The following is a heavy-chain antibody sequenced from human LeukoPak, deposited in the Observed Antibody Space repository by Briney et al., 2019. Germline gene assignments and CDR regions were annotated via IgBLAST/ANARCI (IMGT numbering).Heavy chain of an antibody. CDR3: VRETHPDAGSYYGY. J-gene: IGHJ4*02. Sequence: GGSLRLSCAASGSPLSGYTMGWVRQAPGKGPEWVSDINGSGSRTFYADSAKGRFTISRDNSKNTLYLEMNSLGVEDTAIYYCVRETHPDAGSYYGYWGQGTLVTVSS. D-gene: IGHD3-10*01. CDR1: GSPLSGYT. CDR2: INGSGSRT. V-gene: IGHV3-23*01.